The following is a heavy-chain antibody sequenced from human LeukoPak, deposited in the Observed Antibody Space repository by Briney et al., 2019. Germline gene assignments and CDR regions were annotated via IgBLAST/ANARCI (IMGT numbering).Heavy chain of an antibody. CDR1: GFTFSSYG. V-gene: IGHV3-30*18. CDR3: AKSDAFDI. CDR2: ISYDGSNK. Sequence: GGSLRLSCAASGFTFSSYGMHWVRQAPGKGLEWVAVISYDGSNKYYADSVKGRFTISRDNSKNTLYLQMNSLRAEDTTVYYCAKSDAFDIWAKGQWSPSLQ. J-gene: IGHJ3*02.